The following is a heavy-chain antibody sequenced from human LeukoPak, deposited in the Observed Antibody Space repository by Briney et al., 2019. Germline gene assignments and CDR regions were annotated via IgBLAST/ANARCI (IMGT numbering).Heavy chain of an antibody. CDR3: ARRFWYAFDI. D-gene: IGHD3-3*01. CDR2: ISGGGGTT. Sequence: GGSLRLSCAASGFTFSSYAMNWVRQAPGKGLEWVSAISGGGGTTYYADSVKGRFTISRDNSKNTLFLQMTSLRAEDTAVYYCARRFWYAFDIWGQGTMVTVSS. J-gene: IGHJ3*02. V-gene: IGHV3-23*01. CDR1: GFTFSSYA.